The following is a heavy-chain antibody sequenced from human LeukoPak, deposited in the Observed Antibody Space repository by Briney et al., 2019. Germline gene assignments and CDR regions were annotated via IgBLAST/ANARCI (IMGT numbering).Heavy chain of an antibody. Sequence: SETLSLTCTVSGGSISSYYWSWIRQPAGKGLEWSGRIYTSGSANYNPSLKSRVTMSVDTSKNQFSLKLSSVTAADTAVYYCAAGGVATITDYYYYGMDVWGQGATVTVSS. D-gene: IGHD5-12*01. CDR1: GGSISSYY. CDR2: IYTSGSA. V-gene: IGHV4-4*07. CDR3: AAGGVATITDYYYYGMDV. J-gene: IGHJ6*02.